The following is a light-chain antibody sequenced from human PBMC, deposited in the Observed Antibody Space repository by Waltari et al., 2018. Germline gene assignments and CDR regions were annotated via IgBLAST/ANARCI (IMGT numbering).Light chain of an antibody. CDR1: KNDIGTYNF. J-gene: IGLJ2*01. CDR2: EAT. Sequence: QSALTQPASLSGSPGQSITISCAGTKNDIGTYNFVSWFQQFPGQAPKLIVSEATKRRSGVSYRFSGSKSGNTASLTISGLQAEDEADYYCCSYAGGSRVIFGGGTKLTVL. CDR3: CSYAGGSRVI. V-gene: IGLV2-23*01.